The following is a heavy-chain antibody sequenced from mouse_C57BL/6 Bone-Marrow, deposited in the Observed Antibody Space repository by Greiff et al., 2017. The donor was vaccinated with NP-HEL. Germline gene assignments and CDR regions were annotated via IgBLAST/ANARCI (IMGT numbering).Heavy chain of an antibody. V-gene: IGHV1-64*01. CDR3: ARVITTVPGDD. J-gene: IGHJ2*01. D-gene: IGHD1-1*01. CDR1: GYTFTSYW. CDR2: IHPNSGST. Sequence: QVQLKQPGAELVKPGASVKLSCKASGYTFTSYWMHWVKQRPGQGLEWIGMIHPNSGSTNYNEKFKSKATLTVDKSSSTAYMQLSSLTSEDSAVYYCARVITTVPGDDWGKGTTLTVSS.